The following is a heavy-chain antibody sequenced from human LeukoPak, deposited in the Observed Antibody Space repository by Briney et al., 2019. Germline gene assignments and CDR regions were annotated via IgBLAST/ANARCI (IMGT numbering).Heavy chain of an antibody. D-gene: IGHD6-13*01. J-gene: IGHJ4*02. V-gene: IGHV4-59*11. Sequence: SETLYLTCTVSGDSMRSHYWTWVRQPPGKGLEWIGYIYYTGTTNYNPSLKSRVTISVDTSKNLFSLKLSSVTAADTAMYYCAIESLATAGFDSWGQGTLVTVSS. CDR1: GDSMRSHY. CDR2: IYYTGTT. CDR3: AIESLATAGFDS.